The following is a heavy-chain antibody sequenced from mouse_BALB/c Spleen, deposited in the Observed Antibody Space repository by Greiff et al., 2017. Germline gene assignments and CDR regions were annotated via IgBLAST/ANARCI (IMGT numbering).Heavy chain of an antibody. CDR2: IYPGNSDT. J-gene: IGHJ4*01. D-gene: IGHD1-2*01. CDR3: TREGALLRLRDAMDY. CDR1: GYTFTSYW. V-gene: IGHV1-5*01. Sequence: EVQLQQSGTVLARPGASVKMSCKASGYTFTSYWMHWVKQRPGQGLEWIGAIYPGNSDTSYNQKFKGKAKRTAVTSTSTAYMELSSLTNEDSAVYYCTREGALLRLRDAMDYWGQGTSVTVSS.